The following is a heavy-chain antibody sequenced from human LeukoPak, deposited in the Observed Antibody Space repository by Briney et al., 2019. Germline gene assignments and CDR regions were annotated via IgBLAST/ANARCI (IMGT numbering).Heavy chain of an antibody. D-gene: IGHD1-26*01. CDR2: INPNSGGT. J-gene: IGHJ4*02. CDR1: GYTFTGYY. CDR3: ARDLGGSYYEYYFDY. Sequence: GASVKVSRKASGYTFTGYYMHWVRQAPGQGLEWMGWINPNSGGTNYAQKFQGRVTMTRDTSISTAYMELSRLRSDDTAVYYCARDLGGSYYEYYFDYWGQGTLVTVSS. V-gene: IGHV1-2*02.